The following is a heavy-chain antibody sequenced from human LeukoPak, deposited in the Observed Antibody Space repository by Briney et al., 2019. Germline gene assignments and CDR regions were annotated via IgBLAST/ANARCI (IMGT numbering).Heavy chain of an antibody. J-gene: IGHJ4*01. V-gene: IGHV3-74*01. CDR3: ARDGGNSSPQDY. CDR1: GFTFSNSW. Sequence: GGSLRLSCAASGFTFSNSWMHWVRQAPGKGLVRVSCINGDGSMPTYADSVKGRFTISRDNAKNTLSLHMNSLRAGDTGVYYCARDGGNSSPQDYWGQEPWSPSPQ. CDR2: INGDGSMP. D-gene: IGHD4-23*01.